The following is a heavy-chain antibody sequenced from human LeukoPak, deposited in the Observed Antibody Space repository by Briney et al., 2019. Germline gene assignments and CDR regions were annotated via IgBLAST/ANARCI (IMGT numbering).Heavy chain of an antibody. CDR2: ISGSGGST. J-gene: IGHJ5*02. V-gene: IGHV3-23*01. CDR3: AKDGLSNWFDP. CDR1: GFTFSSYA. Sequence: PGGSLRLFCAASGFTFSSYAMSWVRQAPGKGLEGVSAISGSGGSTYYADSVKGRFTISRDNSKNTLYLKMKSLRASDTAVYYCAKDGLSNWFDPWGQGTLVTVSS.